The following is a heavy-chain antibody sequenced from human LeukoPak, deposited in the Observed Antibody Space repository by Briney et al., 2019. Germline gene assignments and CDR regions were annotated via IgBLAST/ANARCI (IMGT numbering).Heavy chain of an antibody. J-gene: IGHJ5*02. CDR3: AKDSPYSNYEGNWLDP. Sequence: PGGSLRLSCAADGFTFNTYGMHWVRQAPGRGLGWVAFIRYDGSTKYYSDSVKGRFTISRDNSKNTLYLQMNSLRTEDTAEYYCAKDSPYSNYEGNWLDPWGQGTLVTVSS. CDR1: GFTFNTYG. V-gene: IGHV3-30*02. D-gene: IGHD4-11*01. CDR2: IRYDGSTK.